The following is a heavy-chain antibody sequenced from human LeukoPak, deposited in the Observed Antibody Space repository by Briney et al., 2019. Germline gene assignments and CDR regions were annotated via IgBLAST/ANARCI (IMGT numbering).Heavy chain of an antibody. V-gene: IGHV4-38-2*02. J-gene: IGHJ5*02. Sequence: SETLSLTCGVSGYSISSGYQWAWIRQSPGKGLEWIGSIYHSGSAHYNPSLKSRVTISVETSKNQFSLNMYSVTAADTAVYYCARDPRWLTPDCTSTSCYENYFDPWGRGTLVTVSS. CDR2: IYHSGSA. D-gene: IGHD2-2*01. CDR3: ARDPRWLTPDCTSTSCYENYFDP. CDR1: GYSISSGYQ.